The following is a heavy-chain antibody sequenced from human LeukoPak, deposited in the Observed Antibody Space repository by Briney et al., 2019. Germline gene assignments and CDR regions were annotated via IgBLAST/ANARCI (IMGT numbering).Heavy chain of an antibody. J-gene: IGHJ3*02. CDR3: ARPGVENAFEI. CDR2: IYPGDSGT. D-gene: IGHD3-10*01. V-gene: IGHV5-51*01. Sequence: GESLKISCKASGYSFTNYWIGWVRQMPGKGLEWMGIIYPGDSGTRYSPSFQGQVTMSVEKSISTAYVQWSSLRASDTAMYYCARPGVENAFEIWGQGTMVIVFS. CDR1: GYSFTNYW.